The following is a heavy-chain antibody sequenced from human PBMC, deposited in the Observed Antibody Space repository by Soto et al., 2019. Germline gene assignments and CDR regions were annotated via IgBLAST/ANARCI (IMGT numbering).Heavy chain of an antibody. D-gene: IGHD3-22*01. J-gene: IGHJ4*02. V-gene: IGHV3-23*01. Sequence: EVQLLESGGGLVQPGGSLILSCAASGFTFSSYAMNWVRQAPGKGLEWVSSFSGSGGSTYYADSVKGRFTISRDNSKNTLYLQMNSLRAEDTAVYYCAKEYYYDSSGYDGYFDYWGQGTLVTVSS. CDR1: GFTFSSYA. CDR2: FSGSGGST. CDR3: AKEYYYDSSGYDGYFDY.